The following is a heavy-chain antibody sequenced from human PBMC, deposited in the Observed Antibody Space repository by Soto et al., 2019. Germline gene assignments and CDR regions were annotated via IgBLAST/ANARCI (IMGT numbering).Heavy chain of an antibody. CDR3: ARFGGIIDWSSTSCPFAQFDY. V-gene: IGHV4-31*03. Sequence: QVQLQESGPGLVKPSQTLSLTCTVSGGSISSGGYYWSWIRQHPGKGLEWIGYIYYSGSTYYNPYLKSRGTISVDTSKNQDSLKLSSVTAADTAGYFCARFGGIIDWSSTSCPFAQFDYWGQGTLVTVSS. D-gene: IGHD2-2*01. J-gene: IGHJ4*02. CDR2: IYYSGST. CDR1: GGSISSGGYY.